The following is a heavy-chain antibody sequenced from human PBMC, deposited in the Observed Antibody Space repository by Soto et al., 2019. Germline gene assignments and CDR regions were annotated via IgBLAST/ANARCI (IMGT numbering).Heavy chain of an antibody. D-gene: IGHD6-13*01. V-gene: IGHV1-8*01. J-gene: IGHJ4*02. CDR1: GYTFTSYD. CDR2: MNPNSGNT. Sequence: QVQLVQSGAEVKKPGASVKVSCKASGYTFTSYDINWVRQATGQGLEWMGWMNPNSGNTGYAQKFQGRVTMTRNTSISPAYMEVRSQRSEDTAVYHCARGVFGAAAGEYDFDYWGQGTLVTVSS. CDR3: ARGVFGAAAGEYDFDY.